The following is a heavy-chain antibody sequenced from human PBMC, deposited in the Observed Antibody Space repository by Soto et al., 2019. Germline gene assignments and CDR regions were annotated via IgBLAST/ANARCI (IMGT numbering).Heavy chain of an antibody. V-gene: IGHV3-53*01. J-gene: IGHJ4*02. CDR3: ATQRGGGGY. D-gene: IGHD6-25*01. Sequence: EVQLVESGGGLIQPGGSLRLSCAVSGFTVSNNYMSWVRQAPGKGLEGVSVIYSGGYTAYGDSVKGRFTISRDNSKNPIYPKRNGLRAGDPAVYYGATQRGGGGYWGQGTLVTVSS. CDR1: GFTVSNNY. CDR2: IYSGGYT.